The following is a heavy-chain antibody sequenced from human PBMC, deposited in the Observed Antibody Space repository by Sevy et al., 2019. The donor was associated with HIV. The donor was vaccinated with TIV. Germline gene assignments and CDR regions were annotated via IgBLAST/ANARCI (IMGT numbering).Heavy chain of an antibody. CDR3: TRDLYCTNGVCYGNWFDP. CDR1: GFIVSSNS. Sequence: GGSLRLSCAVSGFIVSSNSVNWVRQAPGKGLEWVGFIRSKAYGGTTEYAASVKGRFTISRDDSKSIAYLQMNSLKTEDTAVYYCTRDLYCTNGVCYGNWFDPWGQGTLVTVSS. V-gene: IGHV3-49*04. D-gene: IGHD2-8*01. CDR2: IRSKAYGGTT. J-gene: IGHJ5*02.